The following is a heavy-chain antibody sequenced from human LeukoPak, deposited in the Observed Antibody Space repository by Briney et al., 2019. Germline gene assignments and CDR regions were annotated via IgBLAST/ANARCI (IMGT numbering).Heavy chain of an antibody. V-gene: IGHV3-21*01. D-gene: IGHD3-3*01. CDR2: ISSSSSYI. Sequence: GGSLRLSCAASGFTFSSYSMNWVRQAPGKGLEWASSISSSSSYIYYADSVKGRFTISRDNAKNSLYLQMNSLRAEDTAVYYCATTPNAYYDFWSGYYTDPYYFDYWGQGTLVTVSS. J-gene: IGHJ4*02. CDR1: GFTFSSYS. CDR3: ATTPNAYYDFWSGYYTDPYYFDY.